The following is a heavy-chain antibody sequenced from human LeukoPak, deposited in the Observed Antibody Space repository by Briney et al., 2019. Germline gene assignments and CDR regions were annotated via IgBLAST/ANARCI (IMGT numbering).Heavy chain of an antibody. V-gene: IGHV1-46*01. CDR3: AKTSSAWYLDY. CDR2: INPSGGST. CDR1: GYTFTSYY. Sequence: ASVKVSCKASGYTFTSYYMHWVRQAAGQGLEWMGIINPSGGSTKYAQKFQGRVTMTRDTSTSTVYMEVSSLRSEDTAVYYCAKTSSAWYLDYWGQGTLVTVSS. J-gene: IGHJ4*02. D-gene: IGHD6-19*01.